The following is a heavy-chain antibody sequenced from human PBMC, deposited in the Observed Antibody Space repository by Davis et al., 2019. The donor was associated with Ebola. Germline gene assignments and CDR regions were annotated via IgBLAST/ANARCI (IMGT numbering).Heavy chain of an antibody. D-gene: IGHD3-16*01. V-gene: IGHV3-30*04. CDR2: ISYDGSNK. J-gene: IGHJ4*02. Sequence: GESLKISCAASGFTFSSYAMHWVRQAPGKGLEWVAVISYDGSNKYYADSVKGRFTISRDNSKNTLYLQMSSLRAEDTAVYYCARDSNWGFDYWGQGTLATVSS. CDR1: GFTFSSYA. CDR3: ARDSNWGFDY.